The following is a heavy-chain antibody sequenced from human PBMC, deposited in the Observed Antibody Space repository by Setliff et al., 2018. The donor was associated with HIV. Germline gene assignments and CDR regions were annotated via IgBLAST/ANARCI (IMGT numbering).Heavy chain of an antibody. Sequence: SETLSLTCAVYGGSFSGYSWTWIRQSPGKGLEWIGEMNHSEHYYNPTLKSRVTISMDASKNQFSLELSSVTAADTALYYCARTITTFGVIGRGGRMDVWGKGTTVTVSS. V-gene: IGHV4-34*01. CDR3: ARTITTFGVIGRGGRMDV. CDR1: GGSFSGYS. D-gene: IGHD3-3*01. CDR2: MNHSEH. J-gene: IGHJ6*04.